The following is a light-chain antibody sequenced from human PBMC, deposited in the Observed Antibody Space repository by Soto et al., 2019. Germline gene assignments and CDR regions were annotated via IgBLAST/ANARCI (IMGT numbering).Light chain of an antibody. Sequence: QSVLTQTPSVSGAPGQRVTISCTGSSSNIGADYDVHWYRHLPGTAPKLLIYGNTNRPSGVPDRFSGSKSGTSASLAITGLQVEDEADYYCQYYEYSLSGVVFGGGTQMTVL. V-gene: IGLV1-40*01. CDR2: GNT. CDR3: QYYEYSLSGVV. CDR1: SSNIGADYD. J-gene: IGLJ2*01.